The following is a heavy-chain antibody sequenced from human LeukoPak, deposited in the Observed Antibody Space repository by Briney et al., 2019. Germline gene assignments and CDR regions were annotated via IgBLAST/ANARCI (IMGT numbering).Heavy chain of an antibody. Sequence: SQTLSLTCTVSGGSISSGSYYWSWIRQPPGKGLEWIGEINHSGSTNYNPSLKSRVTISVDTSKNQFSLKLSSVTAADTAVYYCARERGYDFWSGYYKFDPWGQGTLVTVSS. CDR1: GGSISSGSYY. CDR2: INHSGST. V-gene: IGHV4-39*07. D-gene: IGHD3-3*01. J-gene: IGHJ5*02. CDR3: ARERGYDFWSGYYKFDP.